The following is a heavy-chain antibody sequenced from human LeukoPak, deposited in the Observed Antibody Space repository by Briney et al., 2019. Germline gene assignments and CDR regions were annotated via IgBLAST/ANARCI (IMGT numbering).Heavy chain of an antibody. Sequence: PGGSLRLSCAASGFIFNTYAVHWVRQAPGKGLEWVAVISHDGSNPYYADSVKGRFTISRDNSKNTLYLQMNTLRAEDTAIYYCARDRVNSGGYFARYYFDYWGQGTLVTVSS. J-gene: IGHJ4*02. CDR2: ISHDGSNP. D-gene: IGHD3-22*01. CDR1: GFIFNTYA. CDR3: ARDRVNSGGYFARYYFDY. V-gene: IGHV3-30-3*01.